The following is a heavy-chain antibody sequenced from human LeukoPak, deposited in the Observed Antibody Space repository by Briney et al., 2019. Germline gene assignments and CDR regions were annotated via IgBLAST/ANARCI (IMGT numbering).Heavy chain of an antibody. J-gene: IGHJ4*02. CDR1: GFTFSSYA. Sequence: GGSLRLSCAGSGFTFSSYAMTWVRQAPGKGLEWVSHITGSGASTYYADSVKGRFTISRDNSKNTLYVQMNSLRAEDTAVYYCAKGRLYGDYWGQGTLVTVSS. CDR2: ITGSGAST. CDR3: AKGRLYGDY. D-gene: IGHD4-17*01. V-gene: IGHV3-23*01.